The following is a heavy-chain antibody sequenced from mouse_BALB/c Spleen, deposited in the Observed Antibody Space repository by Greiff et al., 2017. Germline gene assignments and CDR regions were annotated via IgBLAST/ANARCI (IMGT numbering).Heavy chain of an antibody. Sequence: DVMLVESGGGLVKPGGSLKLSCAASGFTFSSYAMSWVRQTPEKRLEWVASISSGGSTYYPDSVKGRFTISRDNARNILYLQMSSLRSEDTAMYYCARGGDYYGRYWYFDVWGAGTTVTVSS. CDR1: GFTFSSYA. D-gene: IGHD1-1*01. CDR2: ISSGGST. J-gene: IGHJ1*01. V-gene: IGHV5-6-5*01. CDR3: ARGGDYYGRYWYFDV.